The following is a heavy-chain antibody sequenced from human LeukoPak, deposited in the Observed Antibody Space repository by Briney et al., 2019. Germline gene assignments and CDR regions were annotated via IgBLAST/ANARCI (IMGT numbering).Heavy chain of an antibody. V-gene: IGHV3-21*01. Sequence: GGSLRLSCAASGFTFSSYSMNWVRQAPGKGLEWASSISSSSSYIYYADSVKGRFTISRDNAKNSLYLQMNSLRAEDTAVYYCARDYYDSSGYYYRVTPRDAFDIWGQGTMVTVSS. CDR2: ISSSSSYI. J-gene: IGHJ3*02. D-gene: IGHD3-22*01. CDR1: GFTFSSYS. CDR3: ARDYYDSSGYYYRVTPRDAFDI.